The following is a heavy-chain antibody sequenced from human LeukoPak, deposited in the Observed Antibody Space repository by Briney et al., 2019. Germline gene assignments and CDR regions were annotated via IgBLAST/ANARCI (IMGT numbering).Heavy chain of an antibody. CDR3: VFEGRADAFDI. Sequence: GRSLRLSCAPSAFTSSSYGMHWVRQAPGKGLEWVAVISYDGSNKYYADSVKGRFTISRDNSKNTLYLQMNSLRAEDTAVYYCVFEGRADAFDIWGQGTMVTVSS. J-gene: IGHJ3*02. V-gene: IGHV3-30*03. CDR1: AFTSSSYG. CDR2: ISYDGSNK. D-gene: IGHD3-10*01.